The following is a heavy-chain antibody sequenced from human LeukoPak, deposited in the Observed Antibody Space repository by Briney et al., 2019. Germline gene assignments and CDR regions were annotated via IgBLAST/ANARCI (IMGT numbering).Heavy chain of an antibody. Sequence: SVKFSCKTSGGTFSSYAISWVRQAPGQGLEWMGGIIPIFGTANYAQKCQGRVTMTRDMSTSTVYMELSSLRSEDTAVYYCARTVAGSPERPYYYYYYMDVWGKGTTVTVSS. J-gene: IGHJ6*03. CDR1: GGTFSSYA. D-gene: IGHD2-15*01. CDR3: ARTVAGSPERPYYYYYYMDV. CDR2: IIPIFGTA. V-gene: IGHV1-69*05.